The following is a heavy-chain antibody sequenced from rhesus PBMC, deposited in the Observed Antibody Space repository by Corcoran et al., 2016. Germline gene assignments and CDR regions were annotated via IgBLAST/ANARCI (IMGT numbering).Heavy chain of an antibody. CDR1: GGSISSSY. V-gene: IGHV4-169*01. J-gene: IGHJ6*01. Sequence: QVKLQQWGEGLVKPSETLSVTCAVSGGSISSSYWSWSRQAPGKGLEWIGYIYGWGGSTNYNPSLKSRVTLSVDTSKNQLSLKLSSVTAADTAVYYCARGYSNYGLDSWGQGVVVTVSS. CDR3: ARGYSNYGLDS. D-gene: IGHD5-30*01. CDR2: IYGWGGST.